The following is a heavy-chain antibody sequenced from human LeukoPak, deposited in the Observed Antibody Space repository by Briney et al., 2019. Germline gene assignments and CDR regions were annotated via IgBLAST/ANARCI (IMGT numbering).Heavy chain of an antibody. Sequence: ASVKVSCKASGGTFSSYAISWVRQAPGQGLEWMGGIIPIFGTANYAQKLQGRVTMTTDTSTSTAYMELRSLRSDDTAVYYCARDRWGSSGWFYYYYYYMDVWGKGTTVTISS. CDR1: GGTFSSYA. CDR3: ARDRWGSSGWFYYYYYYMDV. CDR2: IIPIFGTA. D-gene: IGHD6-19*01. J-gene: IGHJ6*03. V-gene: IGHV1-69*05.